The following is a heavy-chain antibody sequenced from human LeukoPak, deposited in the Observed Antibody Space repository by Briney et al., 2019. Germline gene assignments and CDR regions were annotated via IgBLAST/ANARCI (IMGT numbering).Heavy chain of an antibody. CDR3: ARGIAAMYYFDY. CDR2: IYSGGST. Sequence: PGGFLRLSCAASGFTVSSNYMSWVRQAPGKGLEWVSVIYSGGSTYYADSVKGRFTISRDNSKNTLYLQMNSLRAEDTAVYYCARGIAAMYYFDYWGQGTLVTVSS. J-gene: IGHJ4*02. V-gene: IGHV3-66*01. D-gene: IGHD6-13*01. CDR1: GFTVSSNY.